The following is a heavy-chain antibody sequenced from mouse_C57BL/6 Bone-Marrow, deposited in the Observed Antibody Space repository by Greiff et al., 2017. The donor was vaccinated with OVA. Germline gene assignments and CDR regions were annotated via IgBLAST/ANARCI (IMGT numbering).Heavy chain of an antibody. D-gene: IGHD1-1*01. Sequence: QVHVKQSGAELARPGASVKLSCKASGYTFTSYGISWVKQRTGQGLEWIGEIYPRSGNTYYNEKFKGKATLTADKSSSTAYMELRSLTSEDSAVYFGARDYGSSYWYFEVWGTGTTVTVSS. V-gene: IGHV1-81*01. CDR3: ARDYGSSYWYFEV. J-gene: IGHJ1*03. CDR2: IYPRSGNT. CDR1: GYTFTSYG.